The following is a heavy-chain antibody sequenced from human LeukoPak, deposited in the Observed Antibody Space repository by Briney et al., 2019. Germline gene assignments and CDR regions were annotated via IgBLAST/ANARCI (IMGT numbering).Heavy chain of an antibody. J-gene: IGHJ3*01. Sequence: GESLKISCKGSGYIFTSYWIDWVRRLPGKSLEWLGIIFPGDSDTRYSPAFQGQGTISADKSFSTAYLQWSSLKGADTAMYYCARVMTTVAAGGAFDVWGQGTRVTVSS. CDR2: IFPGDSDT. V-gene: IGHV5-51*01. CDR1: GYIFTSYW. D-gene: IGHD4-23*01. CDR3: ARVMTTVAAGGAFDV.